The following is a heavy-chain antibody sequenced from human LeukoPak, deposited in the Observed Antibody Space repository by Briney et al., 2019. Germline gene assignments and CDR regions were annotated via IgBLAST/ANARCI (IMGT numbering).Heavy chain of an antibody. D-gene: IGHD6-6*01. CDR3: ASANSSSSYFDY. Sequence: SVKVSCKASGGTFSSYTISWVRQAPGQGLEWMGGIIPIFGTANYAQKLQGRVTITADESTSTAYMELSSLRSEDTAVYYCASANSSSSYFDYWGQGTLVTVSS. J-gene: IGHJ4*02. CDR1: GGTFSSYT. V-gene: IGHV1-69*13. CDR2: IIPIFGTA.